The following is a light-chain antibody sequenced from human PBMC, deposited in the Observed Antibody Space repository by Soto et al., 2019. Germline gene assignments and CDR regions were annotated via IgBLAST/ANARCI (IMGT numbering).Light chain of an antibody. CDR3: ATWDASLSGNII. Sequence: QSVLTQPPSTSGTPGQRVTIPCFGSSSDIGGNYVFWYQHLPGTAPKLLIYRNNQLPSGVPDRFSGSKSGTSASLAISGLRAEDEADYYCATWDASLSGNIIFGGGTQLTVL. CDR2: RNN. J-gene: IGLJ7*01. V-gene: IGLV1-47*01. CDR1: SSDIGGNY.